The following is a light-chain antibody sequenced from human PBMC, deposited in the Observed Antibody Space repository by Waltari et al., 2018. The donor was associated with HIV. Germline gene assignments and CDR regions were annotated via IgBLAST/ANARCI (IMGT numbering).Light chain of an antibody. CDR1: SSNLGAGYN. CDR3: QAWDSFTGL. J-gene: IGLJ2*01. V-gene: IGLV1-40*01. CDR2: GDK. Sequence: QSVLTQPPAVSGAPGQRVTISCTGNSSNLGAGYNVHWYQLLPGTAPKLLIYGDKNRPSGVPDRFSGSNSGNTVTLTISGTQALDEADYYCQAWDSFTGLFGGGTKLTVL.